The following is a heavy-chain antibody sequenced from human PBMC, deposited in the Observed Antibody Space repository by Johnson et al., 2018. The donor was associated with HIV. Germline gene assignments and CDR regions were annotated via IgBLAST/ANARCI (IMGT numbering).Heavy chain of an antibody. CDR2: ISSSGSTI. CDR3: AVGERPGPSGAFDI. J-gene: IGHJ3*02. D-gene: IGHD1-1*01. V-gene: IGHV3-11*04. Sequence: VQLLESGGGLIQPGGSVRLSCAASGFTVSSNYMSWVRQAPGKGLEWVSYISSSGSTIYYADSVKGRFTISRDNAKNSLYLQMNSLIAEDTAVYYCAVGERPGPSGAFDIWGQGTMVTVSS. CDR1: GFTVSSNY.